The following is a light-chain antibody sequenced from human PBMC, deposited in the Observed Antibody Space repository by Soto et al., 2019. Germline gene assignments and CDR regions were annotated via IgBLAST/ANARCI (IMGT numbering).Light chain of an antibody. CDR3: QQYGSSPIT. Sequence: EIVLTQSPGTLSLSPGERATLSCRASQTVSSSYLAWYQQKPGQAPRLLIYGVSSRAPGIPDRFRGSGSGTDFTLSISRLEPEDFAVYYCQQYGSSPITFGQGTRLEIK. CDR2: GVS. J-gene: IGKJ5*01. CDR1: QTVSSSY. V-gene: IGKV3-20*01.